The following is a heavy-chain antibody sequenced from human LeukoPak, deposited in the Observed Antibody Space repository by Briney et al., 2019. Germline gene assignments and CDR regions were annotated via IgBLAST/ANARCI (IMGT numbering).Heavy chain of an antibody. J-gene: IGHJ4*02. V-gene: IGHV4-39*07. CDR1: GGSISSSSYY. D-gene: IGHD5-12*01. CDR2: IYYSGST. Sequence: SETLSLTCTVSGGSISSSSYYWGWIRQPPGKGLEWIGSIYYSGSTYYNPSLKSRVTISVDTSKNQFSLKLSSVTAADTAIYYCARDFRGFSGYDYFDSWGQGILVTVS. CDR3: ARDFRGFSGYDYFDS.